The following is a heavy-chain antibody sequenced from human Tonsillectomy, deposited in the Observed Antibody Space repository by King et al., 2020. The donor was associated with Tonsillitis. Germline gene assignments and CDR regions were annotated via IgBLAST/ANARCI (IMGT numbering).Heavy chain of an antibody. CDR3: ARVLKYNDFWSGYPNFDY. V-gene: IGHV5-51*03. J-gene: IGHJ4*02. Sequence: QLVQSGAEVKKPGESLKISCKGSGYSFTDYWIGWVRQMPGKGLEWMCIVDPGDSDTRYSPSFKGKVTISADKSITTAYLQWSSLRASDTAMYYCARVLKYNDFWSGYPNFDYWGQGTLVTVSS. CDR1: GYSFTDYW. D-gene: IGHD3-3*01. CDR2: VDPGDSDT.